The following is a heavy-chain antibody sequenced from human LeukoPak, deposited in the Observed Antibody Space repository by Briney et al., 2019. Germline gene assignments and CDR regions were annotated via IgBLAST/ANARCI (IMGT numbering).Heavy chain of an antibody. D-gene: IGHD3-10*01. CDR2: IYYSGST. CDR3: ARPHYGSGSLDS. CDR1: GGSISSSSYY. Sequence: SETLSLTCTVSGGSISSSSYYWGWIRQPPGKGLEWIGSIYYSGSTTYNPSLNNRVTISVDTSKNQFSLKLTSVTAADTAVYYCARPHYGSGSLDSWGQGTLVTVSS. V-gene: IGHV4-39*07. J-gene: IGHJ4*02.